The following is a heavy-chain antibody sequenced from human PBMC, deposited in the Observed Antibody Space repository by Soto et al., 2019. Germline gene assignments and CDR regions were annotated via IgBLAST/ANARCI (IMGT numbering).Heavy chain of an antibody. J-gene: IGHJ6*02. CDR2: IWYDGSNK. V-gene: IGHV3-33*01. Sequence: QVQLVESGGGVVQPGRSLRLSCAASGFTFSSYGMHWVRQAPGKGLEWVAVIWYDGSNKYYADSVKGRFTISRDNSKNTLYLQMNSLRAEDTAVYYCARDLWFVASRYYYYGMDVWGQGTTVTVSS. CDR3: ARDLWFVASRYYYYGMDV. D-gene: IGHD3-10*01. CDR1: GFTFSSYG.